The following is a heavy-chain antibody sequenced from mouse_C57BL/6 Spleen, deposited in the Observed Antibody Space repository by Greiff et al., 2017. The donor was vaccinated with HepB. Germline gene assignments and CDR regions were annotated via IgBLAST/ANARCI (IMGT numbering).Heavy chain of an antibody. CDR2: INPNYGTT. CDR1: GYSFTDYN. V-gene: IGHV1-39*01. CDR3: AEGYGSSYQGFAY. Sequence: EVQLQESGPELVKPGASVKISCKASGYSFTDYNMNWVKQSNGKSLEWIGVINPNYGTTSYNQKFKGKATLTVDQSSSTAYMQLNSLTSEDSAVYYCAEGYGSSYQGFAYWGQGTLVTVSA. J-gene: IGHJ3*01. D-gene: IGHD1-1*01.